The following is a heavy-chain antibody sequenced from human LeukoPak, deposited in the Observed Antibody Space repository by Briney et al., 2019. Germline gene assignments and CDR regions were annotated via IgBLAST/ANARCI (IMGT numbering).Heavy chain of an antibody. CDR1: GGSFSGYY. D-gene: IGHD3-10*01. Sequence: SETLSLTCAVYGGSFSGYYWSWIRQPPGKGLEWIGEINHSGSTNYNPSLKSRVTISVDTSKNQFSLKLSSVTAAETAVYYCARELYYGSGPFLDVWGKGTTVTVSS. CDR2: INHSGST. J-gene: IGHJ6*04. V-gene: IGHV4-34*01. CDR3: ARELYYGSGPFLDV.